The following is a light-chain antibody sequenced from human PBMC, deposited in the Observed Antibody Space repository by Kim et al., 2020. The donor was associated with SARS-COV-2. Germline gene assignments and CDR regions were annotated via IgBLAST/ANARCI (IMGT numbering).Light chain of an antibody. CDR2: DVT. CDR1: NRDIGGHNS. V-gene: IGLV2-14*03. Sequence: QSALTQPASVSGSPGQPITISGTGTNRDIGGHNSASWYQQYPGTAPKLLIYDVTRRASGISNRFSGSKSGNTASLTITGLQTEDEADYYCSSYTTSTTWVFGGGTQLTVL. CDR3: SSYTTSTTWV. J-gene: IGLJ3*02.